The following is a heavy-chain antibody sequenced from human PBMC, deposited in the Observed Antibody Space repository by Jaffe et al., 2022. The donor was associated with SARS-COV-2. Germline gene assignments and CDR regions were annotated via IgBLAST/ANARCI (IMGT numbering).Heavy chain of an antibody. V-gene: IGHV4-39*01. Sequence: QLQLQESGPGLVKPSETLSLTCTVSGGSISSSSYYWGWIRQPPGKGLEWIGSIYYSGSTYYNPSLKSRVTISVDTSKNQFSLKLSSVTAADTAVYYCASYYYGSGSASRYFDLWGRGTLVTVSS. CDR2: IYYSGST. CDR1: GGSISSSSYY. D-gene: IGHD3-10*01. CDR3: ASYYYGSGSASRYFDL. J-gene: IGHJ2*01.